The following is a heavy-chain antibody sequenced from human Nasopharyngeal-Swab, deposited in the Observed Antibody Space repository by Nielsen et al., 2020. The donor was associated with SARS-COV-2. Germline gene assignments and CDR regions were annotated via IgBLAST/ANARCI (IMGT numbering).Heavy chain of an antibody. V-gene: IGHV3-73*01. CDR2: VRSKANNYAT. D-gene: IGHD2-15*01. CDR1: GFTFSDSA. J-gene: IGHJ4*02. CDR3: TRCGGSCYAGRDY. Sequence: GESLKISCAASGFTFSDSAVHWVRQPSGKGLEWVGRVRSKANNYATAYAASVKGRFTISRDDSKNTAYLQMNSLKTEDTAVYYCTRCGGSCYAGRDYWGQGTLVTVSS.